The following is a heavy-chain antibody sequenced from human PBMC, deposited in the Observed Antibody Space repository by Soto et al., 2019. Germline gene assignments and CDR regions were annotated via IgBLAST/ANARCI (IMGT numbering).Heavy chain of an antibody. D-gene: IGHD1-1*01. Sequence: GASVKVSCKASGYTFTSYGISWVRQAPGQGLEWMGWISAYNGNTNYAQKLQGRVTMTTDTSTSTAYMELRSLRSDDTAVYYCARAAGTNLYYYYYYMDVWGKGTTVTVSS. J-gene: IGHJ6*03. CDR2: ISAYNGNT. CDR3: ARAAGTNLYYYYYYMDV. V-gene: IGHV1-18*01. CDR1: GYTFTSYG.